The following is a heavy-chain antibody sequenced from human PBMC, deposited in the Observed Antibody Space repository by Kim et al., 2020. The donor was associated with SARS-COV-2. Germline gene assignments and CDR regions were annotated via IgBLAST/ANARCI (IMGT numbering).Heavy chain of an antibody. D-gene: IGHD3-3*01. CDR3: ARGLRFLEWLSPYYFDY. Sequence: LKTRVTISVDTSKNQFSLKLSSVTAADTAVYYCARGLRFLEWLSPYYFDYWGQGTLVTVSS. V-gene: IGHV4-39*01. J-gene: IGHJ4*02.